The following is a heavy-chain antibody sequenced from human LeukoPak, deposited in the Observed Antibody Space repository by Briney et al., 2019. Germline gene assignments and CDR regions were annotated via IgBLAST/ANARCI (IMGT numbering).Heavy chain of an antibody. CDR3: ARGPGPIAGAKNPFDI. D-gene: IGHD1-26*01. Sequence: PGGSLRLSCAASGFTFSAYAMHWVRQAPGKGLEWVAVISYDGSNKYYAGSVKGRFTISGDKSKDTLYLQMNSLRPEDTAVYYCARGPGPIAGAKNPFDIWGHGTMVTVSS. V-gene: IGHV3-30*01. CDR2: ISYDGSNK. CDR1: GFTFSAYA. J-gene: IGHJ3*02.